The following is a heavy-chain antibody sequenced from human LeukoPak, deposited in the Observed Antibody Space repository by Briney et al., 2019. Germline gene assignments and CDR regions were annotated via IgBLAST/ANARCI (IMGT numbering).Heavy chain of an antibody. D-gene: IGHD6-19*01. Sequence: ASVKVSCKASGYTFTSYDINWVRQATGQGLEWTGWMNPNSGNTGYAQKFQGRVTITRNTSISTAYMELSSLRSEDTAVYYCARGSGGSSARTYYYYYYMDVWGKGTTVTVSS. CDR2: MNPNSGNT. J-gene: IGHJ6*03. CDR1: GYTFTSYD. CDR3: ARGSGGSSARTYYYYYYMDV. V-gene: IGHV1-8*03.